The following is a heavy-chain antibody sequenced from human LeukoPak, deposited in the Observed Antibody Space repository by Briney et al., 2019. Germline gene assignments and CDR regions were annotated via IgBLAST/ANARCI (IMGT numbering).Heavy chain of an antibody. J-gene: IGHJ4*02. CDR2: IYYSGST. Sequence: SQTLSLTCTVSGGSISSGGYYWSWIRQPPGKGLEWIGYIYYSGSTNYNPSLKSRVTISVDTSKNQFSLKLSSVTAADTAVYYCARRVDIVGNYFDYWGQGTLVTVSS. V-gene: IGHV4-61*08. CDR1: GGSISSGGYY. D-gene: IGHD5-12*01. CDR3: ARRVDIVGNYFDY.